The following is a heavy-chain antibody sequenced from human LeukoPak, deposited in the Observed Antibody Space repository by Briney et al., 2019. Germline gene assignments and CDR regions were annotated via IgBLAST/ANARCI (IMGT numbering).Heavy chain of an antibody. CDR2: INHSGSA. J-gene: IGHJ4*02. Sequence: SETLSLTCAASGGSFSGYYWTWIRQPSGKGLEWIGEINHSGSANYNPSLMSRVTISLDTSKNHFSLNLSSVTAADTAVYYCARGQGTVTTHWGQGTLVTVSS. CDR1: GGSFSGYY. D-gene: IGHD4-11*01. CDR3: ARGQGTVTTH. V-gene: IGHV4-34*01.